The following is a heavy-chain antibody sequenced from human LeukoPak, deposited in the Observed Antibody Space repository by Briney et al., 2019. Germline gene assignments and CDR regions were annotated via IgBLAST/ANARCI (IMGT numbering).Heavy chain of an antibody. J-gene: IGHJ4*02. Sequence: ASVKVSCKASGYTFTGYYMHWVRQAPGQGLEWMGWINPNSGGTNYAQKFQGRVTMTRDTSISTAYMELSSLRSEDTAVYYCARDAEGGDTAMVPFDYWGQGTLVTVSS. CDR1: GYTFTGYY. CDR3: ARDAEGGDTAMVPFDY. V-gene: IGHV1-2*02. D-gene: IGHD5-18*01. CDR2: INPNSGGT.